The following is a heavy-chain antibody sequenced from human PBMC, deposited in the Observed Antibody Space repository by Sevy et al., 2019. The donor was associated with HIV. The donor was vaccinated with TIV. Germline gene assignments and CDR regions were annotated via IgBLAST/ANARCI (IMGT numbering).Heavy chain of an antibody. CDR1: GYTLTELS. CDR3: ATNNGYSSSWYRALDI. Sequence: ASVKVYCKVSGYTLTELSMHWVRQAPGKGLEWMGGFDPEDGETIYAQKFQGRVTMTEDTSTDTAYMELSSLRSEDTAVCYCATNNGYSSSWYRALDIWGQGTMVTVSS. V-gene: IGHV1-24*01. D-gene: IGHD6-13*01. CDR2: FDPEDGET. J-gene: IGHJ3*02.